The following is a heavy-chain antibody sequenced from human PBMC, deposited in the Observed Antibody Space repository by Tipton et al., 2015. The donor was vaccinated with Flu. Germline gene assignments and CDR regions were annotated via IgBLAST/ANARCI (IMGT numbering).Heavy chain of an antibody. CDR3: ARHGNGSSTTRCFDP. D-gene: IGHD1-26*01. CDR1: GGSINSTDYY. V-gene: IGHV4-39*01. J-gene: IGHJ5*02. Sequence: TLSLTCTVSGGSINSTDYYWGWIRQSPGKGLEWIGTMHYSGLAYYNPSLKSRLTLSVDTAKNQLSLQLSFVAAADTGVYYCARHGNGSSTTRCFDPWGQGTLVTVSS. CDR2: MHYSGLA.